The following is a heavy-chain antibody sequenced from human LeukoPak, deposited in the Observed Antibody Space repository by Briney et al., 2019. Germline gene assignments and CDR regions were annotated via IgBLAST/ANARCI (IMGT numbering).Heavy chain of an antibody. CDR2: IKEDGSEK. CDR1: GFTFSTYW. V-gene: IGHV3-7*01. D-gene: IGHD3-22*01. Sequence: GGSLRLSWAASGFTFSTYWMSWVRQAPGRGLEWVANIKEDGSEKYYGGSVKGRFTISRDNAKNSLYLEMNSLRVEDTAVYYCARDSSGYQWGQGTLVTVSS. J-gene: IGHJ4*02. CDR3: ARDSSGYQ.